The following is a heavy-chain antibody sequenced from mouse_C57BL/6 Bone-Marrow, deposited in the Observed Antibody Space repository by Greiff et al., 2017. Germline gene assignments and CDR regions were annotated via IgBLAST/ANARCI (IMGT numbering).Heavy chain of an antibody. CDR2: IYPGRGTT. CDR3: ARSGRWFPWFAY. Sequence: QVQLQQSGAELVRPGASVKLSCKASGYTFTDYYINWVKQRPGQGLEWIARIYPGRGTTYYNEKFKGKATLTAEKSSSTAYMQLSSLTSEDSAVYFCARSGRWFPWFAYWGQGTLVTVSA. V-gene: IGHV1-76*01. D-gene: IGHD2-3*01. J-gene: IGHJ3*01. CDR1: GYTFTDYY.